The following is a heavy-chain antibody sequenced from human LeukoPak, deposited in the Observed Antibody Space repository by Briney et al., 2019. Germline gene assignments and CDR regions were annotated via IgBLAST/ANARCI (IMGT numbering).Heavy chain of an antibody. Sequence: SETLSLACTVSGDSISSYYWSWIRQPAGKGLEWIGRIHISASTNYNPSLKSRVTMSVDTSKNQFSLKLSSVTAADTAVYYCAKDRLGVPAALNYYGMDVWGQGTTVTVPS. V-gene: IGHV4-4*07. CDR1: GDSISSYY. D-gene: IGHD2-2*01. CDR2: IHISAST. CDR3: AKDRLGVPAALNYYGMDV. J-gene: IGHJ6*02.